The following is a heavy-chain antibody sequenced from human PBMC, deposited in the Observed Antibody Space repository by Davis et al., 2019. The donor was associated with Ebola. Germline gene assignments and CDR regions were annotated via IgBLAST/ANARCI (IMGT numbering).Heavy chain of an antibody. V-gene: IGHV3-30*18. J-gene: IGHJ4*02. CDR3: AKEGQQLVHPPLFDY. CDR2: ISYDGSNK. D-gene: IGHD6-13*01. Sequence: GESLKISCAASGFTFSSYGMHWVRQAPGKGLEWVAVISYDGSNKYYADSVKGRFTISRDNSKNTLYLQMNSRRAEDTAVYYCAKEGQQLVHPPLFDYWGQGTLVTVSS. CDR1: GFTFSSYG.